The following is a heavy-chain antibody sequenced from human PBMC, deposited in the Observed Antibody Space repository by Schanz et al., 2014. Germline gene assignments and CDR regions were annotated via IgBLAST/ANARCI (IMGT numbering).Heavy chain of an antibody. CDR2: IKHDGSEK. CDR1: GFTSSNAW. D-gene: IGHD7-27*01. Sequence: EVQLVESGGGLVKPGGSLRLSCAASGFTSSNAWMSWVRQAPGKGLEWVANIKHDGSEKYYVDSVKGRFTISRDNAKNSLYLEMTSLRGEDTAVYYCARENLNWEAFDIWGQGTVVTVSS. CDR3: ARENLNWEAFDI. J-gene: IGHJ3*02. V-gene: IGHV3-7*03.